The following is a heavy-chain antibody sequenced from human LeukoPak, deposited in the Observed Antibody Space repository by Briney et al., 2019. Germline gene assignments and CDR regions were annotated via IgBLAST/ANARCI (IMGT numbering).Heavy chain of an antibody. Sequence: ASVKVSCKVSGYTLTELSMHWVRQAPGKGLEWMGGFDHEDGETIYAQKFQGRVTMTEDTSTDTAYMELSSLRSEDTAVYYCATATGRVVPARAWGQGTLVTVSS. J-gene: IGHJ5*02. CDR3: ATATGRVVPARA. CDR1: GYTLTELS. V-gene: IGHV1-24*01. D-gene: IGHD2-2*01. CDR2: FDHEDGET.